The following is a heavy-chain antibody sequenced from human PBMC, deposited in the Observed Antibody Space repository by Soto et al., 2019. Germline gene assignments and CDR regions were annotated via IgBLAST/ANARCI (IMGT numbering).Heavy chain of an antibody. J-gene: IGHJ4*02. Sequence: PGGSLRLSCAASGFSFNNYAMAWVRQAPGKALEWVSSISRGGCGIYYADSLKGRFTISRDNAKNSLYLQMNSLRAEDTAVYYCARRYCTNGVCPFDSWGQGTLVTVSS. CDR2: ISRGGCGI. CDR1: GFSFNNYA. D-gene: IGHD2-8*01. CDR3: ARRYCTNGVCPFDS. V-gene: IGHV3-21*06.